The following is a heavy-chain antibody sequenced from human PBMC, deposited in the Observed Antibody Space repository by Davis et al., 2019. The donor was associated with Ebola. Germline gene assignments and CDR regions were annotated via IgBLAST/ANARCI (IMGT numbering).Heavy chain of an antibody. V-gene: IGHV3-23*01. Sequence: GESLKISCAASGFTFSTYAMSWVRQAPGKGLEWVSIISGTGGFRYYADSVKGRFTISRDNSKNTLYLQMNSLRVEDTAVYYCAKFSTYLDSTGYYLDYWGQGTLVTVSS. D-gene: IGHD3-22*01. J-gene: IGHJ4*02. CDR1: GFTFSTYA. CDR3: AKFSTYLDSTGYYLDY. CDR2: ISGTGGFR.